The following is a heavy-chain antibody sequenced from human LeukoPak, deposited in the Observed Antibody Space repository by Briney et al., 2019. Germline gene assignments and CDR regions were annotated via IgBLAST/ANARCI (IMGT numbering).Heavy chain of an antibody. CDR1: GGTFSSYA. V-gene: IGHV1-69*01. CDR3: ARDLAEYGGNSADY. J-gene: IGHJ4*02. Sequence: GSSVKVSCKASGGTFSSYAISWVRQAPGQGLEWMGGIIPIFGTANYAQKFQGRVTITADESTSTAYMELSSLRSEDTAVYYCARDLAEYGGNSADYWGQGTLVTVSS. CDR2: IIPIFGTA. D-gene: IGHD4-23*01.